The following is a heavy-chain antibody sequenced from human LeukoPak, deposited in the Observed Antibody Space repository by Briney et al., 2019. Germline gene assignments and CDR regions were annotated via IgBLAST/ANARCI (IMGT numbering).Heavy chain of an antibody. CDR3: ARGLGY. CDR2: INHSGST. V-gene: IGHV4-34*01. Sequence: SETLSLTCAVYGGSFSGYYWSWIRQPPGKGLEWTGEINHSGSTNYNPSLKSRVTISVDTSKNQFSLKLSSVTAADTAVYYCARGLGYWGQGTLVTVSS. CDR1: GGSFSGYY. J-gene: IGHJ4*02.